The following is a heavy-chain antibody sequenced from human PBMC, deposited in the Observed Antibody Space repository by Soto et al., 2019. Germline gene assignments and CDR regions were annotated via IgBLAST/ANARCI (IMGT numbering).Heavy chain of an antibody. V-gene: IGHV3-33*01. D-gene: IGHD3-22*01. CDR1: GFTFSSYA. J-gene: IGHJ4*02. CDR3: ERGIHYYASHGYGPGAY. Sequence: QVQLVESGGGVVQPGGSLRLSCAASGFTFSSYAMHWVRQAPGKGLEWMAVIWYDGSRKHYADSLKGRFTISRDNPKNTLYLEMNSLRVEVTAVYSCERGIHYYASHGYGPGAYWGQGTLVSVSS. CDR2: IWYDGSRK.